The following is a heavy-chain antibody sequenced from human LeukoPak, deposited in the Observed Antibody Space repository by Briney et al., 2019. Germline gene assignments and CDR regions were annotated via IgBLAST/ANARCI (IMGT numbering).Heavy chain of an antibody. V-gene: IGHV3-21*04. CDR3: AREYYDFWSGSNPLYYYYYYMDV. J-gene: IGHJ6*03. CDR2: ISSSSSYI. CDR1: GFTFGSYS. Sequence: GGSLRLSCAASGFTFGSYSMNWVRQAPGKGLEWVSSISSSSSYIYYADSVKGRFTISRDNAKNSLYLQMNSLRAEDTAVYYCAREYYDFWSGSNPLYYYYYYMDVWGKGTTVTVSS. D-gene: IGHD3-3*01.